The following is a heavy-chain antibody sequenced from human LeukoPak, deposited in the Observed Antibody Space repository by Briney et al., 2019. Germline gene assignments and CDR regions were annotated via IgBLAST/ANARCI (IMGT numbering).Heavy chain of an antibody. Sequence: SETLSLTCIVSGGSISSTDYYWGWTRQPPGKGLEWIGNIYYSGNTYYNPSLKSRVTISVDTSKNQFSLKLSSVTAADTAVYYCARQGFYYGSGTDFHHWGQGTLVTVSS. V-gene: IGHV4-39*01. CDR1: GGSISSTDYY. CDR2: IYYSGNT. J-gene: IGHJ1*01. CDR3: ARQGFYYGSGTDFHH. D-gene: IGHD3-10*01.